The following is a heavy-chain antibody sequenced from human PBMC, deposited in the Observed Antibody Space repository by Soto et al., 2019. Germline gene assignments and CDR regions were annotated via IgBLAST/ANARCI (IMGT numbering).Heavy chain of an antibody. CDR2: INPNSGGT. CDR1: GYTFTGYY. J-gene: IGHJ4*02. V-gene: IGHV1-2*02. D-gene: IGHD6-6*01. CDR3: ARVGSSSSRYGFDY. Sequence: ASVKVSCKASGYTFTGYYMLWVREAPGQGLEWMGWINPNSGGTNYAQKFQGRVTMTRDTSISTAYMELSRLRSDDTAVYYCARVGSSSSRYGFDYWGQGTLVPVSP.